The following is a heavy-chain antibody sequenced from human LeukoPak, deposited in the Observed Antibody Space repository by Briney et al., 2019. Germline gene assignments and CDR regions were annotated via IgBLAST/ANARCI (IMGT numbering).Heavy chain of an antibody. Sequence: GGSLRLSCAASGFTFSSYAMHWVRQAPGKGLEWVAVISYDGGNKYYADSVKGRFTISRDNSKNTLYLQMNSLRAEDTAVYYCARDRYIIAARSDAFDIWGQGTMVTVSS. CDR1: GFTFSSYA. CDR2: ISYDGGNK. J-gene: IGHJ3*02. D-gene: IGHD6-13*01. CDR3: ARDRYIIAARSDAFDI. V-gene: IGHV3-30*04.